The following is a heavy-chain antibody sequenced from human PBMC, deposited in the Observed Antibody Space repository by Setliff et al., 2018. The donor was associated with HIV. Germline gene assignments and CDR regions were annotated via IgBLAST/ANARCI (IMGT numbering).Heavy chain of an antibody. V-gene: IGHV4-39*07. D-gene: IGHD2-15*01. CDR1: GGSVSSSDYY. Sequence: KSSETLSLTCTVSGGSVSSSDYYWGWIRQPPGKGLEWIGSIYYSGSTYYNPSLKSRVTLSVDTSKNQFSLSLTSVTGADTAVYYCARGGASSKYLDPWGQGTLVTVSS. CDR2: IYYSGST. CDR3: ARGGASSKYLDP. J-gene: IGHJ5*02.